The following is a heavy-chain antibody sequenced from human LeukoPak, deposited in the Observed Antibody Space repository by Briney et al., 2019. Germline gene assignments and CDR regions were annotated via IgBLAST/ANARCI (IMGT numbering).Heavy chain of an antibody. J-gene: IGHJ4*02. CDR3: ARTSMVRGVIISVLFDY. V-gene: IGHV1-2*06. Sequence: ASVKVSCKASGYTFTGYYMHWVRQAPGQGLEWMGRINPNSGGTNYAQKFQGRVTMTRDTSISTAYMELSRLRSDDTAGYYCARTSMVRGVIISVLFDYWGQGTLVTVSS. D-gene: IGHD3-10*01. CDR2: INPNSGGT. CDR1: GYTFTGYY.